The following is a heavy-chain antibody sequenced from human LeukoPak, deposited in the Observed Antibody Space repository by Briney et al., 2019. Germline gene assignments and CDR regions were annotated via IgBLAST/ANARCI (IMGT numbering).Heavy chain of an antibody. CDR2: ISSSSSNI. D-gene: IGHD6-19*01. J-gene: IGHJ3*02. CDR1: GFTFSSYS. CDR3: ASPSSGQSFDI. V-gene: IGHV3-21*04. Sequence: GGSLRLSCAASGFTFSSYSMNWVRQAPGKGLEWVSAISSSSSNIYYADSVKGRFTISRDKSKNTVYLQMSSLRAEDTAVYYCASPSSGQSFDIWGQGTMVTVSS.